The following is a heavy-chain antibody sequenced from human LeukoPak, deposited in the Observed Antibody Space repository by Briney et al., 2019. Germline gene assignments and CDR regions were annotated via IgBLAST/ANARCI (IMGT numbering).Heavy chain of an antibody. D-gene: IGHD3-16*01. CDR1: GYSFTNYW. CDR2: IYPGDTDT. V-gene: IGHV5-51*01. CDR3: ARQPTPWGNFDY. Sequence: GESLKISCKGSGYSFTNYWIGWVRQMPGKGLEWMGIIYPGDTDTKYSSSFQGQVTISADKSISTAYLQWRSLKASDTAMYYCARQPTPWGNFDYWGQGTLVTVSS. J-gene: IGHJ4*02.